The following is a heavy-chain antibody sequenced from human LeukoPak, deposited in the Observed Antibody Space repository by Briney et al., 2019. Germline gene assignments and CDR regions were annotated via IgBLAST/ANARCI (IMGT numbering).Heavy chain of an antibody. D-gene: IGHD2-21*01. J-gene: IGHJ4*02. Sequence: PSETLSLTCTVSGGSIDSTSANWGWIRQPPGKGLEWIGYIYYNGSTNYNPSLKNRITISIDTSKNQFSLKLSSVTAADTAVYYCARLVAGPYYFDYWGQRALVTVSS. CDR3: ARLVAGPYYFDY. CDR1: GGSIDSTSAN. CDR2: IYYNGST. V-gene: IGHV4-61*05.